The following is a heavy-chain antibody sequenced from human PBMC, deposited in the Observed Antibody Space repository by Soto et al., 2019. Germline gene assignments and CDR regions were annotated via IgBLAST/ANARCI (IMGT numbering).Heavy chain of an antibody. V-gene: IGHV3-7*03. D-gene: IGHD3-10*01. CDR3: VREGRLLGAFDSFHI. Sequence: GGSLRLSCEASGFTSGSYWMAWVRQAPGKGLEWVANIQQDGRERHYGDSVKGRFTISRDNAKNSLYLEMNSLRAEDTAFYYCVREGRLLGAFDSFHIWGLGTLVTVSS. J-gene: IGHJ3*02. CDR1: GFTSGSYW. CDR2: IQQDGRER.